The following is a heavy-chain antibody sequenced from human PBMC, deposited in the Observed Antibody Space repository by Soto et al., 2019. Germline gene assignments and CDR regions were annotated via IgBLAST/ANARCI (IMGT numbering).Heavy chain of an antibody. CDR3: VKEYYYDTSGFAPFDF. D-gene: IGHD3-22*01. CDR1: GFTFSSYA. Sequence: HPGGSLRLSCAASGFTFSSYAMTWVRQAPGKGLEWVSTISGSGGSTYYADSVKGRFTISRDNSKNTLYLQMNSLRVEDTAVYYCVKEYYYDTSGFAPFDFWGQGTLVTVSS. V-gene: IGHV3-23*01. CDR2: ISGSGGST. J-gene: IGHJ4*02.